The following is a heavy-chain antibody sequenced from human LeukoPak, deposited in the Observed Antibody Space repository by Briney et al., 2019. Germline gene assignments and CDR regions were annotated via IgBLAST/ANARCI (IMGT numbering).Heavy chain of an antibody. J-gene: IGHJ4*02. Sequence: GGSLSLSCAASGFTFSSYAMTWVRQAPDKGLEWVSAISGSDGSTYYADSVKGRFTISRDDSQNTLYLQMNSLSAEDTAVYYCAKVETSGGANCYALDYWGQGTLVTVSS. V-gene: IGHV3-23*01. CDR3: AKVETSGGANCYALDY. CDR1: GFTFSSYA. CDR2: ISGSDGST. D-gene: IGHD2-2*01.